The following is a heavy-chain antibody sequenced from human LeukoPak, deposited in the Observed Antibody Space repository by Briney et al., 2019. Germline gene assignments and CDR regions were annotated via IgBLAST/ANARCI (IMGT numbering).Heavy chain of an antibody. Sequence: PGGSLRLSCAASGFTFSSYSMNWVRQAPGKGLEWVSSISSSSSYIYYADSVKGRFTISRDNAKNSLYLQMNSLRAEDTAVYYCARAAYCGGDCYSISTWFDPWGQGTLVTVSS. D-gene: IGHD2-21*02. J-gene: IGHJ5*02. CDR3: ARAAYCGGDCYSISTWFDP. CDR2: ISSSSSYI. V-gene: IGHV3-21*01. CDR1: GFTFSSYS.